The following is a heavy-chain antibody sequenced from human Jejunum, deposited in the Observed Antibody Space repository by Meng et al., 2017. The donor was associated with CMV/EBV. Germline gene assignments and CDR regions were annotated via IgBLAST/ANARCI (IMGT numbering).Heavy chain of an antibody. Sequence: YNLTGYHMHWVRQDPGQGLEWMGWIKPNSGDTKYAQKFQGRATMTRDPSISTAFMELTGLRPDDTAVYYCVRGVGVLGAEPTRWFDPWGQGTLVTVSS. J-gene: IGHJ5*02. D-gene: IGHD1-26*01. CDR2: IKPNSGDT. V-gene: IGHV1-2*02. CDR1: YNLTGYH. CDR3: VRGVGVLGAEPTRWFDP.